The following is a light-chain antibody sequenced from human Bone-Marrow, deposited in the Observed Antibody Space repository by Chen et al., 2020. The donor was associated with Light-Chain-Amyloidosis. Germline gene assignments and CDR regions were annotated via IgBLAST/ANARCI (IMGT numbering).Light chain of an antibody. V-gene: IGLV3-25*03. CDR2: RDT. J-gene: IGLJ2*01. CDR1: DLPTKY. Sequence: SYELTQPPSVSVSPGQPARITCSGDDLPTKYAYWYQQKPGQAPVLVIHRDTERPSGISERFSGSSSGTTATLTISGVQAEDVADYHCQSADSSGTYEVIFGGGTKLTVL. CDR3: QSADSSGTYEVI.